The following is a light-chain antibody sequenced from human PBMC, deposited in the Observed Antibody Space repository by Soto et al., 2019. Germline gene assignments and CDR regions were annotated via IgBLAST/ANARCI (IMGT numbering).Light chain of an antibody. CDR3: SAWDYSIYGPV. Sequence: QSVLTQPPSASGTPGQRVAISCSGGSSDIGTNPVNWYLHLPGAAPKLLIYRDNQRPSGVTDRFSGSKSGTSASLTISGLQSEDEAYYFCSAWDYSIYGPVFGGGTKVTVL. V-gene: IGLV1-44*01. CDR2: RDN. CDR1: SSDIGTNP. J-gene: IGLJ2*01.